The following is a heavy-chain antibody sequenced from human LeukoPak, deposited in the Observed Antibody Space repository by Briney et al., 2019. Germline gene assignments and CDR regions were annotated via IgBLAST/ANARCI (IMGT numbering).Heavy chain of an antibody. V-gene: IGHV3-30*04. D-gene: IGHD3-10*01. CDR1: GFTFSGFA. J-gene: IGHJ6*02. Sequence: PGGSLRLSCAASGFTFSGFAMSWVRQAPGKGLEWVAVISYDGSNKYYADSVKGRFTISRDNSKNTLYLQMNSLRAEDTAVYYCARDPGLWFGELFRYYYYGMDVWGQGTTVTVSS. CDR2: ISYDGSNK. CDR3: ARDPGLWFGELFRYYYYGMDV.